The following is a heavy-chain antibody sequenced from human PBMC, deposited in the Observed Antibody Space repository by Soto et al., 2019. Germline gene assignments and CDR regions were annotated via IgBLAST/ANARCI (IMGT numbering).Heavy chain of an antibody. CDR1: GFIFSSYG. V-gene: IGHV3-30*18. Sequence: QVQLVESGGAVVQPGRSLRLSCAASGFIFSSYGMHWVRQAPGKGLEWVAVISYDGSNEYYADFVKGRFTISRDDSKNTLFLQMNSLRPEDTALYYCAKLSGGDGENAFDIWGQGTMVTVSS. D-gene: IGHD3-10*01. J-gene: IGHJ3*02. CDR2: ISYDGSNE. CDR3: AKLSGGDGENAFDI.